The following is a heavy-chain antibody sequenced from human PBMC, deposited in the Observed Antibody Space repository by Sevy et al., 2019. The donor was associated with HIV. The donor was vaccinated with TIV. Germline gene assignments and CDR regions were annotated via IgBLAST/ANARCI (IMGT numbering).Heavy chain of an antibody. CDR1: GFTFSGSW. CDR2: INEDGSRL. J-gene: IGHJ4*02. CDR3: ARDRVYSALDY. D-gene: IGHD5-18*01. Sequence: GGSLRLSCVASGFTFSGSWMTWVRQAPGKGLERIAFINEDGSRLGYVDSVRGRFTISRENTKNSLYLQMNSLRAEDTAVYFCARDRVYSALDYWGQGTLVTVSS. V-gene: IGHV3-7*01.